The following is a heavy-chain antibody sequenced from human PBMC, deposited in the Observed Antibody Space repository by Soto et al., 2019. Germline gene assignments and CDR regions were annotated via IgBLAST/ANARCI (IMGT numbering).Heavy chain of an antibody. CDR3: ASDLRYGSGSYYIHSYFDY. Sequence: PSETLSLTCTVSGGSISSGGYYWSWIRQHPGKGLEWIGYIYYSGSTYYNPSLKSRVTISVDTSKNQFSLKLSSVTAADTAVYYCASDLRYGSGSYYIHSYFDYWGQGTLVTVSS. J-gene: IGHJ4*02. CDR1: GGSISSGGYY. V-gene: IGHV4-31*03. CDR2: IYYSGST. D-gene: IGHD3-10*01.